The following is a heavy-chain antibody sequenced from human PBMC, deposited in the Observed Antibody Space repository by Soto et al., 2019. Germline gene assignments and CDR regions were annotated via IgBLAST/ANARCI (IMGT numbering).Heavy chain of an antibody. J-gene: IGHJ4*02. V-gene: IGHV4-4*02. CDR2: IYHGGTT. Sequence: QVQLQESGPGLVKPSGTLSLTCAVSGGSISSSNWWSWVRQSPGKGLEWIGEIYHGGTTNYNPSLKSRVTISVDKFKDQFSLKLTSVTAADAAVYYCARTAGGNSFFEFWGQGILVTVSP. CDR1: GGSISSSNW. D-gene: IGHD2-21*02. CDR3: ARTAGGNSFFEF.